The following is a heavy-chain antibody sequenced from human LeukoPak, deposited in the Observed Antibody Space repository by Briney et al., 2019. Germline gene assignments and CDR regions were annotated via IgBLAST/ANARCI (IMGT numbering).Heavy chain of an antibody. CDR2: IKPDGSEE. J-gene: IGHJ6*03. V-gene: IGHV3-7*01. CDR1: GLTFRTDW. CDR3: AKDDQYGDYYYYYYYMDV. Sequence: GGSLRLSCEASGLTFRTDWMTWVRQAPGKGLEWVANIKPDGSEEYSVDSVKGRFTISRDNAKNLLFLQMNSLRVGDTAVYYCAKDDQYGDYYYYYYYMDVWGKGTTVTVSS. D-gene: IGHD4-17*01.